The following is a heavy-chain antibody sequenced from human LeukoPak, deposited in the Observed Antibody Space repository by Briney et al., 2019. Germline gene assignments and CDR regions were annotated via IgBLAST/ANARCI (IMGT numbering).Heavy chain of an antibody. CDR3: ARTRDSSGYYVFDL. CDR1: GDSISSSSYY. V-gene: IGHV4-39*01. D-gene: IGHD3-22*01. CDR2: IFYSGST. J-gene: IGHJ3*01. Sequence: SETLSLTCTVSGDSISSSSYYWAWIRQPPGKGLEWIGSIFYSGSTYYNPSLKSRVTTSEDTSKNQFSLKLSSVTAADTAVYYCARTRDSSGYYVFDLWGQGTMVTVSS.